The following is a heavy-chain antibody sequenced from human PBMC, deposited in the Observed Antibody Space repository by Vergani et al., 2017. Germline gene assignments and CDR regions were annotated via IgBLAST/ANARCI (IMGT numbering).Heavy chain of an antibody. V-gene: IGHV5-51*01. D-gene: IGHD6-13*01. CDR3: ASLSVTTHEPIAAAGDAFDI. CDR2: IYPGDSDT. J-gene: IGHJ3*02. CDR1: GYSFTSYW. Sequence: EVQLVQSGAEVKQPGESLKISCKGSGYSFTSYWIGWVRQMPGKGLEWMGIIYPGDSDTRYSPSVQGQVTISADKSISTAYLQWSSLKASDTAMYYCASLSVTTHEPIAAAGDAFDIWGQGRMVTVAS.